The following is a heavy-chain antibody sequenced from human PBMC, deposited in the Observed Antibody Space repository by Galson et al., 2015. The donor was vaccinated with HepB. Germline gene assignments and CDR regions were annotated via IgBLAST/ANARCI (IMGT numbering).Heavy chain of an antibody. Sequence: TLSLTCTVSGGSIRSGDYYWSWIRQPPEKGPEWIEYIYYSGSSYYNPSLKSRVTISVDTSKNQFSLKVSSVTAADTAVYYCARSSDMVATYYWGQGTLVTVSS. CDR3: ARSSDMVATYY. V-gene: IGHV4-30-4*01. CDR1: GGSIRSGDYY. J-gene: IGHJ4*02. D-gene: IGHD5-12*01. CDR2: IYYSGSS.